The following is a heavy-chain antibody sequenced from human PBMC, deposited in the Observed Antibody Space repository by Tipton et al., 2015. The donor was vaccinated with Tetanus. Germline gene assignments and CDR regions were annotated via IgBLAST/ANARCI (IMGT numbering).Heavy chain of an antibody. D-gene: IGHD4-23*01. CDR2: IYYSGST. V-gene: IGHV4-59*01. J-gene: IGHJ2*01. CDR1: GGSISSYF. CDR3: ATMTPVDWYFDL. Sequence: PGLVKPSETLSLTCSVSGGSISSYFWSWIRQSPGQGLEWIGLIYYSGSTSYNPSLKSRVTISVDTSKNQLSLKLTSVTAADTAVYYCATMTPVDWYFDLWGRGTLVTVSS.